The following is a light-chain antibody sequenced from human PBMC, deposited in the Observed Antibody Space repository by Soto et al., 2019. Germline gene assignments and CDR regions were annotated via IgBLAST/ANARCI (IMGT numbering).Light chain of an antibody. Sequence: EIVLTQSPATLSLSPGERATLSCRASQSISSYLAWYQQKPGQAPRLLIYYTSNRATAIPGRFSGSGSGTAFSLPISSLEPEDFAVYYCQQRSDWPPLYTFGQGTKLEIK. V-gene: IGKV3-11*01. CDR2: YTS. CDR3: QQRSDWPPLYT. CDR1: QSISSY. J-gene: IGKJ2*01.